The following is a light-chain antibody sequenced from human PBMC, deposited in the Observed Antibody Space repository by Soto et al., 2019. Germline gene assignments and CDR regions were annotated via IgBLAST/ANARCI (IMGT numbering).Light chain of an antibody. CDR1: QSFRGL. CDR2: DAY. V-gene: IGKV3-11*01. CDR3: QQRHMWPIT. Sequence: EFVFTHAPVTLSLSPGEIATLSCRASQSFRGLLAWYQQKPGQAPRLLIYDAYNRATGIPPRFSGSGSGTDFTLTISSLEPEDSAVYYCQQRHMWPITFGQGTRLEIK. J-gene: IGKJ5*01.